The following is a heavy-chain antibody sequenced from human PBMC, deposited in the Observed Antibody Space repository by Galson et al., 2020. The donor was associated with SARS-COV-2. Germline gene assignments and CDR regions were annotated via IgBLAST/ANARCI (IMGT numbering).Heavy chain of an antibody. V-gene: IGHV3-48*04. CDR3: ASNYYDSSGYPTDLAFDI. Sequence: GGSLRLSCAASGFTFSSYSMNWVRQAPGKGLEWVSYISSSSSTIYCADSVKGRFTISRDNAKNSLYLQMNSLRAEDTAVYYCASNYYDSSGYPTDLAFDIWGQGTMVTVSS. CDR2: ISSSSSTI. CDR1: GFTFSSYS. J-gene: IGHJ3*02. D-gene: IGHD3-22*01.